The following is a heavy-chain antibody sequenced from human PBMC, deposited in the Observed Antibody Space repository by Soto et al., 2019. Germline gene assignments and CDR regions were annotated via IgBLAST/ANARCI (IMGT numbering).Heavy chain of an antibody. Sequence: GGSLKISCRTSGYRFTSYWIAWVRQMPGKGLEWMGIIFPSDSDTRYSPSFQGQVTISADRSTSTVFLQWASLKASDTAVYFCARKDKSGYFNWFDPWGQGTLVTVSS. CDR1: GYRFTSYW. V-gene: IGHV5-51*01. D-gene: IGHD3-22*01. J-gene: IGHJ5*02. CDR2: IFPSDSDT. CDR3: ARKDKSGYFNWFDP.